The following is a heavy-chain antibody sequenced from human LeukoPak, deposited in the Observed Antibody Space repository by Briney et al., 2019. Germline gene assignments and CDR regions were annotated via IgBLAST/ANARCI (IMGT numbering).Heavy chain of an antibody. CDR3: ARTTYYDYVWGSYRHYYFDY. V-gene: IGHV4-30-4*01. Sequence: SETLSLTCTVSGGSISSGDYYWSWIRQPPGKGLEWIGYIYYSGSTYYNPSLKSRVTISVDKSKNQFSLKLSSVTAADTAVYYCARTTYYDYVWGSYRHYYFDYWGQGTLVTVSS. CDR1: GGSISSGDYY. J-gene: IGHJ4*02. CDR2: IYYSGST. D-gene: IGHD3-16*02.